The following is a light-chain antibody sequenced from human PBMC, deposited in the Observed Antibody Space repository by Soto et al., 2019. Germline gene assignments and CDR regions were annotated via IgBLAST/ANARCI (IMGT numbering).Light chain of an antibody. CDR3: AAWDDSLNGPYVV. Sequence: QTVVTQPPSASGTPGQRVTISCSGSSSNIGSNTVNWYQQLPGTAPNLLIYSNNQRPSGVPDRFSGSKSGTSASLAISGLQSEDEAVYYCAAWDDSLNGPYVVFGGGTKLTVL. V-gene: IGLV1-44*01. CDR2: SNN. CDR1: SSNIGSNT. J-gene: IGLJ2*01.